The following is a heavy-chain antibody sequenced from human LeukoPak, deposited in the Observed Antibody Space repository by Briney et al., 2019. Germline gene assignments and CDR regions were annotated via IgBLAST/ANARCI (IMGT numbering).Heavy chain of an antibody. V-gene: IGHV3-21*01. D-gene: IGHD1-26*01. Sequence: GGSLRLSCAASGFTFSSYSRNWVRQAPGKGLEWVSSISSSSSYIYYADSVKGRFTISRDNAKNSLYLQMNSLRAEDTAVYYCARKDGIVGAPDAFDIWGQGTMVTVSS. J-gene: IGHJ3*02. CDR3: ARKDGIVGAPDAFDI. CDR1: GFTFSSYS. CDR2: ISSSSSYI.